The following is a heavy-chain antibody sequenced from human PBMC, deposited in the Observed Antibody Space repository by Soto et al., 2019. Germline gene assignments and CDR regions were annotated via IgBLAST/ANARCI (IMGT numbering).Heavy chain of an antibody. J-gene: IGHJ3*02. Sequence: QLQLQESGPGLVKPSETLSLTCTVSGGSISSSSYYWGWIRQPPGKGLEWIGSVYYSGSTYYNPSLKSRVTISVDTSKNQFSLKLSSVTAADTAVYYCASTTTSGDAFDIWGQGTMVTVSS. V-gene: IGHV4-39*01. CDR2: VYYSGST. D-gene: IGHD1-1*01. CDR1: GGSISSSSYY. CDR3: ASTTTSGDAFDI.